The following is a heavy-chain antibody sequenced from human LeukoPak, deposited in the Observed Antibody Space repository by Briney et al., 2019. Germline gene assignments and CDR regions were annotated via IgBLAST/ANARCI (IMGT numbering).Heavy chain of an antibody. J-gene: IGHJ4*02. CDR1: GFTFSTYN. V-gene: IGHV3-48*02. CDR3: ARGVDTAMVIPFDY. CDR2: ISSSSRTI. Sequence: GGSLRLSCAASGFTFSTYNMNWVRQAPGKGLEWVSYISSSSRTIYYADSMKGRFTISRDNAKNSLYLQMNSLRDEDTAVYYCARGVDTAMVIPFDYWGQGTLVTVSS. D-gene: IGHD5-18*01.